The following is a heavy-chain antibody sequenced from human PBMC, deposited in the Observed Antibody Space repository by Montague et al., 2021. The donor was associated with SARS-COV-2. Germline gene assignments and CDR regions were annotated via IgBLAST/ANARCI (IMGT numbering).Heavy chain of an antibody. CDR1: GASITSSNW. V-gene: IGHV4-4*02. J-gene: IGHJ5*02. CDR3: ARQIQQVVLSPAKLTNWFDP. D-gene: IGHD2-15*01. CDR2: IYHSGST. Sequence: SETLSLTCTVSGASITSSNWWNWVRQPPGKGLELIGQIYHSGSTNYNPSLKCRLTLSLDKSKNQLSLNLSSVTAADTAVYYCARQIQQVVLSPAKLTNWFDPWGLGTLVTVAS.